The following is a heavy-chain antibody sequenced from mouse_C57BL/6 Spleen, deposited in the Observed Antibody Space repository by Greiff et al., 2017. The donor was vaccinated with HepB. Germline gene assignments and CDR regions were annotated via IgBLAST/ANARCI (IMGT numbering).Heavy chain of an antibody. Sequence: VQLQQSGAELARPGASVKMSCKASGYTFTSYTMHWVKQRPGQGLEWIGYINPSSGYTKYNQKFKDKATLTADKSSSTAYMQLSSLTSEDSAVYYCARCDYGRSYDYWGQGTTLTVSS. CDR1: GYTFTSYT. D-gene: IGHD1-1*01. V-gene: IGHV1-4*01. J-gene: IGHJ2*01. CDR3: ARCDYGRSYDY. CDR2: INPSSGYT.